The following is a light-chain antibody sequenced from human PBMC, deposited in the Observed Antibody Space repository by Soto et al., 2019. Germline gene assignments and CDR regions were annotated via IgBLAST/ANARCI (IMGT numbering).Light chain of an antibody. J-gene: IGLJ1*01. CDR1: SSDVGAYNF. V-gene: IGLV2-14*01. CDR3: SSYTTSAPYV. CDR2: EVT. Sequence: QSALTQPASVSGSPGQSITISCTGTSSDVGAYNFVSWYQHHPGRAPKLIIYEVTIRPSGVSNRFSGSKSGNTASLTISGLQAEDEADYYCSSYTTSAPYVFGSGTKPTV.